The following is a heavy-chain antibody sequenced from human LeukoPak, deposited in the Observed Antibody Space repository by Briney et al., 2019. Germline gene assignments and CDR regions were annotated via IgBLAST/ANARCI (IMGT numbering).Heavy chain of an antibody. J-gene: IGHJ3*02. Sequence: GGSLRLSCAASGFTFSSYSMNRVRQAPGKGLEWVSYISSSSSTIYYADSVKGRFTISRDNAKNSLYLQMNSLRAEDTAVYYCAREQLGAFDIWGQGTMVTVSS. CDR3: AREQLGAFDI. CDR2: ISSSSSTI. V-gene: IGHV3-48*01. D-gene: IGHD3-10*01. CDR1: GFTFSSYS.